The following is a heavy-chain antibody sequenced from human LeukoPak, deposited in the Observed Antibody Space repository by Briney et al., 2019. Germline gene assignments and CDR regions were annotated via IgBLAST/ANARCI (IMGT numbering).Heavy chain of an antibody. CDR1: GFTFSSYA. D-gene: IGHD4-17*01. CDR3: AIRSSRRY. CDR2: ISGSGGST. V-gene: IGHV3-23*01. J-gene: IGHJ4*02. Sequence: GGSLRLSCVASGFTFSSYAMNWVRQAPGKGLEWVSAISGSGGSTYYADSVKGRFTISRDNSKNTLFLQMNSLRAEDTAVYYCAIRSSRRYWGQGTLVTVSS.